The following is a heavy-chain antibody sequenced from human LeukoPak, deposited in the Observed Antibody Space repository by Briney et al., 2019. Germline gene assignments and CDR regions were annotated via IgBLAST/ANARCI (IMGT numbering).Heavy chain of an antibody. CDR3: ARGYSSGWIDY. D-gene: IGHD6-19*01. CDR2: IYDSGST. J-gene: IGHJ4*02. Sequence: PSETLSFTCTVSGDSISSYYWNWIRQPPGKGLEWIGYIYDSGSTNYNPSLKSRVTISVDTSKNQFSLKLSSVTAADTAVYYCARGYSSGWIDYWGQGTLVTVSS. V-gene: IGHV4-59*08. CDR1: GDSISSYY.